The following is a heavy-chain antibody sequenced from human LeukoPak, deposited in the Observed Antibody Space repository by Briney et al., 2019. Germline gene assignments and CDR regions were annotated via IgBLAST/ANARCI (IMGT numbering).Heavy chain of an antibody. Sequence: PGGSLRLSCAASGFTLSSYNMNWVRQAPGKGLEWISYITTSIDIISYADSVKGRFTISRDNAKNSLYLQMNSLRAEDTAVYYCARGYYDSSGFRFDYWGQGTLVTVSS. CDR2: ITTSIDII. CDR3: ARGYYDSSGFRFDY. D-gene: IGHD3-22*01. V-gene: IGHV3-48*01. CDR1: GFTLSSYN. J-gene: IGHJ4*02.